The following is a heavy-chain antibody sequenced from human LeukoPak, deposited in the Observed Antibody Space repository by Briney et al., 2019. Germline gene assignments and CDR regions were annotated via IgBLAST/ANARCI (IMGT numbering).Heavy chain of an antibody. CDR3: ARDRDTAMVFDY. D-gene: IGHD5-18*01. CDR1: GFTFDDYA. CDR2: ISWNNGSI. Sequence: GRSLRLSCAASGFTFDDYAMHWVRQAPGKGLEWVSGISWNNGSIGYADSVKGRFTISRDNAKNSLYLQMNSLRAEDTAVYYCARDRDTAMVFDYWGQGTLVTVSS. J-gene: IGHJ4*02. V-gene: IGHV3-9*01.